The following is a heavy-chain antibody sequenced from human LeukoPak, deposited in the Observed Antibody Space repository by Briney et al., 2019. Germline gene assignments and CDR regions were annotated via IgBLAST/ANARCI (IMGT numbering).Heavy chain of an antibody. Sequence: PSETLSLTCTVPGGSISGFHWSWIRQPPGKRLEWIGYIYDSGSTNYNPSLKSRVTISVDTSKKQFSLKMSSVTAADTAVYYCARDLSYCSSTSCYGYMDVWGKGTTVTVSS. CDR1: GGSISGFH. J-gene: IGHJ6*03. V-gene: IGHV4-59*01. CDR2: IYDSGST. D-gene: IGHD2-2*01. CDR3: ARDLSYCSSTSCYGYMDV.